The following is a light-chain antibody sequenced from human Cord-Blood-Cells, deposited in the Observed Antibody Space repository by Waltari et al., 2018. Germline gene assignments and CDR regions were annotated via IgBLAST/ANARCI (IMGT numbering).Light chain of an antibody. V-gene: IGLV3-21*01. CDR1: NIGSKS. J-gene: IGLJ2*01. CDR2: YDS. Sequence: SYVLTQPPSVSVAPGKTARITCGGNNIGSKSVHWYQQKPGQAPVLVIYYDSDRPSGIPERFSGSKSGNTASLTVSGLQAEDEADYYCSSYAGSNNLVFGGGTKLTVL. CDR3: SSYAGSNNLV.